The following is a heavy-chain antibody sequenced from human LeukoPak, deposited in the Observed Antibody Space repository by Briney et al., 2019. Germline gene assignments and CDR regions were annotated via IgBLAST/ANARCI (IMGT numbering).Heavy chain of an antibody. Sequence: TGESLKISCKGFGYSFTTYWIGWVRQMPGIGLEWMGIIYPGDSDTRYSPSFQGQVTISSDKSISTAYLQWSSLKASDTAMYYCARLPTWNDTGYGMDVWGQGTTVTVSS. CDR1: GYSFTTYW. V-gene: IGHV5-51*01. CDR3: ARLPTWNDTGYGMDV. CDR2: IYPGDSDT. J-gene: IGHJ6*02. D-gene: IGHD1-1*01.